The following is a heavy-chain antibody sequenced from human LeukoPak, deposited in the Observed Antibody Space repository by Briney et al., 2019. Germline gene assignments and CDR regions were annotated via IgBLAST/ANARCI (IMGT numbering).Heavy chain of an antibody. CDR3: AGGLGFLLEH. Sequence: GGSLRLSCAASGFTFNNYWMNWVRQAPGKGLEWVANIKQDGSGKYYVDSVKGRCTISRDNDKNSLYLQMNSLRADATAVYYCAGGLGFLLEHWGQGTLVTVSS. CDR1: GFTFNNYW. V-gene: IGHV3-7*05. CDR2: IKQDGSGK. D-gene: IGHD3-16*01. J-gene: IGHJ5*02.